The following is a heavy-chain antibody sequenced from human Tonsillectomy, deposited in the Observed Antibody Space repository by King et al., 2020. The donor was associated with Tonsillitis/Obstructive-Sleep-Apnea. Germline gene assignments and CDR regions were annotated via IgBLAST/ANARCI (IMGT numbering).Heavy chain of an antibody. D-gene: IGHD5-18*01. CDR3: ARVSRRHLWLLRALLFDP. CDR1: GFTFSSYE. J-gene: IGHJ5*02. Sequence: QLVESGGGLVQPGGSLRLSCAASGFTFSSYEMNWVRQAPGKGLEWVSYISSSGSTIYYADPVKGRITFARDNAKHSLYLQMTSLGADDTAVYYGARVSRRHLWLLRALLFDPWAQGTLLRVST. V-gene: IGHV3-48*03. CDR2: ISSSGSTI.